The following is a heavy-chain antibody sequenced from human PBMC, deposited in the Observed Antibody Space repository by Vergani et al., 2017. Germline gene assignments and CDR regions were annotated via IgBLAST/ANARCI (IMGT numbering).Heavy chain of an antibody. V-gene: IGHV1-69*01. CDR1: GGTFSSYA. Sequence: QVQLVQSGAEVKKPGSSVKVSCKASGGTFSSYAISWVRQAPGQGLEWMGGIIPIFCTANYAQKFQGRVTITADESTSTAYVELSSLRAEDTAVYYCARDRVVVVPAAGKSSGWFRGARGYYMDVWGKGTTVTVSS. J-gene: IGHJ6*03. CDR2: IIPIFCTA. CDR3: ARDRVVVVPAAGKSSGWFRGARGYYMDV. D-gene: IGHD2-2*01.